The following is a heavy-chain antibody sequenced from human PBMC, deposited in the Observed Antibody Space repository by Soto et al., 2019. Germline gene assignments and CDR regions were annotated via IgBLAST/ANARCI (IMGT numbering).Heavy chain of an antibody. J-gene: IGHJ3*02. CDR1: GGSISSGGYY. CDR2: IYSSAST. D-gene: IGHD3-22*01. CDR3: ARVDYDKGAAFDI. Sequence: PSETLALTCTVSGGSISSGGYYWCWIRQHPGKGLEWIGYIYSSASTYYNPSLKSRVTISVDTSTQQLSQELSSVTAADTAVDSGARVDYDKGAAFDIWSKGTMV. V-gene: IGHV4-31*03.